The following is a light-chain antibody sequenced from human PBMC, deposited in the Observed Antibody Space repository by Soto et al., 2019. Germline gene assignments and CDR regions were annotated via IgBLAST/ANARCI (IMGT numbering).Light chain of an antibody. CDR1: NIGSKS. J-gene: IGLJ1*01. Sequence: SYELTQPPSVSVAPGKTARITCGGNNIGSKSVHWYQQKPGQAPVLVIYYDSDRPSGIPERFSGSKSGNTATLTISRVEAGDEADYYCQVGDSSSDHTRVYVFGTGPKLTVL. CDR3: QVGDSSSDHTRVYV. V-gene: IGLV3-21*04. CDR2: YDS.